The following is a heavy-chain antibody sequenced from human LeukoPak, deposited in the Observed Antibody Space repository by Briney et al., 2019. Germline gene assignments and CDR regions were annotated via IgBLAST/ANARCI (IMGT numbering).Heavy chain of an antibody. J-gene: IGHJ3*02. V-gene: IGHV3-30*04. Sequence: GGSLRLSCAASGFTFSSYAMHWVRQAPGKGLEWVAVISYDGSNKYYADSVKGRFTISRDNSKNTLYLQMDSLRAEDTAVYYCARDRDAFDIWGQGTMVTVSS. CDR1: GFTFSSYA. CDR2: ISYDGSNK. CDR3: ARDRDAFDI.